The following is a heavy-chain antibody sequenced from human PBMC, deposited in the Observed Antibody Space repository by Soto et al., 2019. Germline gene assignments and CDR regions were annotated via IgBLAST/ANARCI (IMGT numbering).Heavy chain of an antibody. D-gene: IGHD3-10*01. CDR3: ARDREDGSGTKYNWFDS. Sequence: SVKVSCKASGGTFSSYAISWVRQAPGQGLEWMGGIIPIFGTANYAQRFQGRVTITADATSTAYMELTSLTSEDTATYYCARDREDGSGTKYNWFDSWGQGTLVTVSS. CDR1: GGTFSSYA. CDR2: IIPIFGTA. J-gene: IGHJ5*01. V-gene: IGHV1-69*13.